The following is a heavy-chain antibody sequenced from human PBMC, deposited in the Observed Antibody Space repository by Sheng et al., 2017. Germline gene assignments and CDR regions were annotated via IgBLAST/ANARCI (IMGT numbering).Heavy chain of an antibody. CDR1: GFTVSSKY. CDR2: FYVGGST. V-gene: IGHV3-53*01. CDR3: ARGXGYNLGHY. Sequence: EVQLVESGGGLIQPGGSLRLSCAASGFTVSSKYMSWVRQAPGKGLEWVSVFYVGGSTYYADSVRGRFTISRDISNNTLDLQMNSLRAEDTAVYYCARGXGYNLGHYWGQGNRWSPSP. D-gene: IGHD5-12*01. J-gene: IGHJ4*02.